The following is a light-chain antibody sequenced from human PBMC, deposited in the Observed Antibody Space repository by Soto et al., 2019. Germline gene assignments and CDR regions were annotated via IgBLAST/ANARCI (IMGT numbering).Light chain of an antibody. Sequence: QSALTQPPSASGSPGQSVAISCTGTSSDVGGYNYVSWYQQHPGKAPKLMIHEVSDRPSGVSNRFSGSKSGNTASLTISGLQAEDEADYYCSSYTGISTPYVFGTGTKVTVL. CDR3: SSYTGISTPYV. V-gene: IGLV2-14*01. CDR2: EVS. J-gene: IGLJ1*01. CDR1: SSDVGGYNY.